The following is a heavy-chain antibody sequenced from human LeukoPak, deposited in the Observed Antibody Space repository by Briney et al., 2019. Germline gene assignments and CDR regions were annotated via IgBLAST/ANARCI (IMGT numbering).Heavy chain of an antibody. CDR2: INPNSGGT. CDR1: GYTSTGYE. CDR3: ARAGGYYDNWFAR. V-gene: IGHV1-2*02. Sequence: GSVKRSCTDSGYTSTGYERRWVRQAPGQGLEWMGWINPNSGGTNYAQKFQGRVTMTRDTSISPAYMELSRLRSDDTAVYYCARAGGYYDNWFARSGERTLVTVSS. J-gene: IGHJ5*02. D-gene: IGHD3-22*01.